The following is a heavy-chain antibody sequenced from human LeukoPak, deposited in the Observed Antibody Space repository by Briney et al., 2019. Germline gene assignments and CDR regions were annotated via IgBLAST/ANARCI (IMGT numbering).Heavy chain of an antibody. CDR2: ITYSGST. CDR3: ARRGDSYAVFDY. V-gene: IGHV4-39*01. CDR1: GGSISSRGYY. D-gene: IGHD5-18*01. J-gene: IGHJ4*02. Sequence: SETLSLTCTVSGGSISSRGYYWSWIRQPPGKGLEWIGTITYSGSTYSSPSVKSRVTVSMDTSKNQFSLKLSSVTAADTAVYYCARRGDSYAVFDYWGQGTLVTVSS.